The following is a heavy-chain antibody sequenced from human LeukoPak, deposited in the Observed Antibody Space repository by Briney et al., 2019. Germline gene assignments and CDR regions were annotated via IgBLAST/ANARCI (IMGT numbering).Heavy chain of an antibody. J-gene: IGHJ4*02. D-gene: IGHD4-17*01. CDR1: GFTVSSNY. CDR3: ARDYGDYVFDY. V-gene: IGHV3-53*01. Sequence: GGSLRLSCAASGFTVSSNYMSWVRQAPGKGLEWFSVIYSGGSTYYADSVKGRFTISRDNSKNTLYLQMNSLRAEDTAVYYCARDYGDYVFDYWGQGTLVTVSS. CDR2: IYSGGST.